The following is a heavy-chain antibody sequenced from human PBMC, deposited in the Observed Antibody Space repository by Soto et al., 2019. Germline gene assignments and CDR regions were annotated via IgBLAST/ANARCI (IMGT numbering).Heavy chain of an antibody. CDR2: IYYSGST. D-gene: IGHD3-10*01. CDR1: GGSISSGDYY. CDR3: ARARLLWFGELLLSRCYFDY. V-gene: IGHV4-30-4*01. Sequence: PSETLSLTCTVSGGSISSGDYYWSWIRQPPGKGLEWIGYIYYSGSTYYNPSLKSRVTISVDTSKNQFSLKLSSVTAADTAVYYCARARLLWFGELLLSRCYFDYWGQGTLVTVSS. J-gene: IGHJ4*02.